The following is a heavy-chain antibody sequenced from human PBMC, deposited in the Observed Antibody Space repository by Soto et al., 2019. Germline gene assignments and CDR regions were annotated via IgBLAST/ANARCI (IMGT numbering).Heavy chain of an antibody. CDR1: GGSISSGDYY. CDR2: IYYSGST. Sequence: QVQLQESGPGLVKPSQTLSLTCTVSGGSISSGDYYRSWIRQPPGKGLEWIGYIYYSGSTYYNPSLKSRVTISVDTSKNQFSLKLSSVTAADTAVYYCARERDIVVVPAAIVSAKAAGYAFDIWGQGTMVTVSS. J-gene: IGHJ3*02. CDR3: ARERDIVVVPAAIVSAKAAGYAFDI. D-gene: IGHD2-2*02. V-gene: IGHV4-30-4*01.